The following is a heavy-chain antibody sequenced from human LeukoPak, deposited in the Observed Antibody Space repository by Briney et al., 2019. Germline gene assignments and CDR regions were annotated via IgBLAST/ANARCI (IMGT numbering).Heavy chain of an antibody. J-gene: IGHJ4*02. V-gene: IGHV3-48*01. Sequence: GGSLSLSCAPSGFTFSIYCMRWVRHAPGKGLEWVSYISSSSRNIYYADSVKGRFPISRDNAKNSLYLQMNSLRAEDTAVYYCAVYCSSTSCLWFSDYWGEGTLVTVSS. CDR1: GFTFSIYC. CDR2: ISSSSRNI. CDR3: AVYCSSTSCLWFSDY. D-gene: IGHD2-2*01.